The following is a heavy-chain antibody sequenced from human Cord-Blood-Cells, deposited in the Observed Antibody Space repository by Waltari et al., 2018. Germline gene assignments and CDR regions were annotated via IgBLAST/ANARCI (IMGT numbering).Heavy chain of an antibody. V-gene: IGHV1-3*01. CDR3: ARGEVAVTNLRGEYFQH. CDR1: GYTFTSYA. J-gene: IGHJ1*01. D-gene: IGHD6-19*01. Sequence: QVQLVQSGAEVKKPGASVKASCKASGYTFTSYALHWVRQAPGQRLEWMGWINASNGNTKYSQKFHGRVTITRDTYASTAYTELXSXXXEETAVYYCARGEVAVTNLRGEYFQHWGQGTLVTVSS. CDR2: INASNGNT.